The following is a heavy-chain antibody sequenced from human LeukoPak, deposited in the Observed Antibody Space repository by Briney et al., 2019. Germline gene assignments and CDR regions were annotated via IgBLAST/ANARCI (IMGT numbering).Heavy chain of an antibody. J-gene: IGHJ6*02. D-gene: IGHD4-11*01. CDR1: GFTFSSYA. Sequence: PGGSLRLSCAASGFTFSSYAMHWVRPAPGKGLEWVAVISYDGSNKYYADSVKGRFTISRDNSKNTLYLQMNSLRAEDTAVYYCARDYHDYSGHYYYYGMDVWGQGTTVTVSS. CDR2: ISYDGSNK. V-gene: IGHV3-30-3*01. CDR3: ARDYHDYSGHYYYYGMDV.